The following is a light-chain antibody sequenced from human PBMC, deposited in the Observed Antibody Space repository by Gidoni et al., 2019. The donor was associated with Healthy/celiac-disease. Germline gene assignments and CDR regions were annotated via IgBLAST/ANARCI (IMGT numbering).Light chain of an antibody. CDR1: QSVSSY. CDR3: QQRSNWPPLT. V-gene: IGKV3-11*01. J-gene: IGKJ4*01. Sequence: EIALTPSPATLSLSPGERATLSCRASQSVSSYLAWYQQKPGQAPRLLIYDASNRATGIPARFSGSGSGTDFTLTISSLEPEDFAVYYCQQRSNWPPLTFGGGTKVEIK. CDR2: DAS.